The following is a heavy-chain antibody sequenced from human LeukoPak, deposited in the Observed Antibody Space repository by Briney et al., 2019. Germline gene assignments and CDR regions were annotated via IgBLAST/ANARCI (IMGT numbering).Heavy chain of an antibody. CDR2: ISGSGGST. D-gene: IGHD2-21*02. CDR3: AKDPSPYCGGDCYPI. V-gene: IGHV3-23*01. CDR1: GFTFSSYA. Sequence: GGSLRLSCAASGFTFSSYAMSWVRQAPGKGLEWVSAISGSGGSTYYADSVKGRFTISRDTSKNTLYLQMNSLRAEDAAVYYCAKDPSPYCGGDCYPIWGQGTLVTVSS. J-gene: IGHJ4*02.